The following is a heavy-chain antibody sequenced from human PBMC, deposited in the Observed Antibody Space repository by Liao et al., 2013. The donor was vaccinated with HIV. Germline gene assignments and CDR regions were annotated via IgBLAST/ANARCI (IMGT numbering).Heavy chain of an antibody. CDR3: ARVRRHGGNYGSERNYYYHYYMDV. D-gene: IGHD1-7*01. CDR1: GASTSGYY. CDR2: ISHRGNT. V-gene: IGHV4-59*12. J-gene: IGHJ6*03. Sequence: HVQLQESGPGLVKPSETLSLTCNISGASTSGYYWSWVRQPPGKGLEWIGYISHRGNTNYNPSLKSRVTISLDTSKNQFSLKLSSVTAADTAVYYCARVRRHGGNYGSERNYYYHYYMDVWGTGTTVTVSS.